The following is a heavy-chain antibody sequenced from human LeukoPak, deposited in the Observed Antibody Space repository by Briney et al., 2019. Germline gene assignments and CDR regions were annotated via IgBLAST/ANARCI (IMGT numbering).Heavy chain of an antibody. Sequence: SVKVSCKASGGTFSSYAISWVRQAPGQGLEWMGGIIPMFGTANYAQKLQGRVTMTTDTSTSTAYMELRSLRSDDTAVYYCARDQWLEKYDYWGQGTLVTVSS. D-gene: IGHD6-19*01. CDR2: IIPMFGTA. J-gene: IGHJ4*02. CDR1: GGTFSSYA. CDR3: ARDQWLEKYDY. V-gene: IGHV1-69*05.